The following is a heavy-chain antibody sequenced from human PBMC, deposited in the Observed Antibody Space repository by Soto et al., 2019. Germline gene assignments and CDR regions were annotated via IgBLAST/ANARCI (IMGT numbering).Heavy chain of an antibody. J-gene: IGHJ4*02. CDR1: GGPLSSYA. D-gene: IGHD3-16*01. CDR3: GRADWGGAWHFFDY. CDR2: IIPIVGTA. V-gene: IGHV1-69*13. Sequence: SGKGSFNSCGGPLSSYAISLVRQAPGQGLEWMGGIIPIVGTANYAQKFQGGVTIAAEESTKTAYMELSRLRSEDTAVYYCGRADWGGAWHFFDYWGQGTMVTVSS.